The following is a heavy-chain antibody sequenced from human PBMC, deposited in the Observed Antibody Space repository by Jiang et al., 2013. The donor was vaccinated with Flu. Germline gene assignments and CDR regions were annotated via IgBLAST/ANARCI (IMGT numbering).Heavy chain of an antibody. CDR2: IYYSGST. J-gene: IGHJ4*02. CDR3: ARADCSGGTCYPIDY. D-gene: IGHD2-15*01. Sequence: TLSLTSHCLWWRPSVVTYWSWVRPAPTGRDVDWIGYIYYSGSTNYNPSLKSRVTISVDTSKNQFSLKVSAVTAADTAVYYCARADCSGGTCYPIDYWGQGTLVTVSS. CDR1: WRPSVVTY. V-gene: IGHV4-59*01.